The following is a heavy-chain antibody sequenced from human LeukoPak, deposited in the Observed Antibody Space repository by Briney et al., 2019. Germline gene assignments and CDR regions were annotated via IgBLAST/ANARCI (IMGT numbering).Heavy chain of an antibody. V-gene: IGHV4-59*08. Sequence: SETLSLTCTVSGGTISSYYWSWIRQPPGKGLEWMGYIYYSGSTNYNPSLRSRVTTSVDTSKNQFSLKLSSVTAADTDVYYCARWTMDIVGANTGFDYWGQGTLVTVSS. CDR1: GGTISSYY. CDR2: IYYSGST. D-gene: IGHD1-26*01. J-gene: IGHJ4*02. CDR3: ARWTMDIVGANTGFDY.